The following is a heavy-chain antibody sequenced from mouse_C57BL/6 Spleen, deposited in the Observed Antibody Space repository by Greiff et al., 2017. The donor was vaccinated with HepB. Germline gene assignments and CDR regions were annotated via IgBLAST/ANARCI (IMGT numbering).Heavy chain of an antibody. V-gene: IGHV1-69*01. J-gene: IGHJ2*01. CDR1: GYTFTSYW. CDR3: ARSKAGTRHFDY. Sequence: VQLQQPGAELVMPGASVKLSCKASGYTFTSYWMHWVKQRPGQGLEWIGEIDPSDSYTNYNQKFKGKSTLTVDKSSSTAYMQLSSLTSEDSAVYYCARSKAGTRHFDYWGQGTTLTVSS. CDR2: IDPSDSYT. D-gene: IGHD4-1*01.